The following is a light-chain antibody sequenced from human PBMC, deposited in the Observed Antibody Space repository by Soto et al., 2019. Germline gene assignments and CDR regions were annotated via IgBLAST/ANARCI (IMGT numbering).Light chain of an antibody. V-gene: IGKV4-1*01. Sequence: DSVMTQSPDSLAVSLGERATINCKSSQSVLNSSNNKNYLTWYQQKPGQPPKLLIYWASTRESGVPDRFSGAESGTDFTLTISSLQAEDVPVYYCQQFYTAPYTFGPGTKVELK. CDR1: QSVLNSSNNKNY. J-gene: IGKJ2*01. CDR3: QQFYTAPYT. CDR2: WAS.